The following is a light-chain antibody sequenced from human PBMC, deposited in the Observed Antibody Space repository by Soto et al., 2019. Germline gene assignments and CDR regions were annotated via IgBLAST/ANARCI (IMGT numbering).Light chain of an antibody. J-gene: IGKJ4*01. CDR3: QQYDNYKPLT. V-gene: IGKV1-5*01. CDR1: QNIRYW. Sequence: DIQVTQSPPTLSASVGDRVTVTCRASQNIRYWLAWYQQKPGKAPKLLIFDASSLESGTPSRFSGRRSGTQFTLTINGLQPDDFATYYCQQYDNYKPLTFGGGTKVDIK. CDR2: DAS.